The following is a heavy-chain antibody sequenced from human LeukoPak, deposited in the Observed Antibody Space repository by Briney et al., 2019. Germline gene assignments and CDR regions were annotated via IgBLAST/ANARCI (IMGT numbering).Heavy chain of an antibody. D-gene: IGHD5-18*01. Sequence: GASVKVSCKASGYTFTSYAMHWVRQAPGQRLEWMGWINAGNGNTKYSQKFQGRVTITRDTSASTAYMELSSLRSEDTAVYYCARGERYSYGGNLDYWGQGTLVTVSS. CDR1: GYTFTSYA. CDR2: INAGNGNT. J-gene: IGHJ4*02. V-gene: IGHV1-3*01. CDR3: ARGERYSYGGNLDY.